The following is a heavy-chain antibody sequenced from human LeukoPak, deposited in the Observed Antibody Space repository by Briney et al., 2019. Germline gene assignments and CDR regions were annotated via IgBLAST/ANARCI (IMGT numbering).Heavy chain of an antibody. CDR1: GYTFTSYA. V-gene: IGHV1-3*01. D-gene: IGHD3-22*01. CDR3: VRESGGYYGGAFDY. Sequence: ASVKVSCKASGYTFTSYAMHWVRQAPGQRLEWMGWINAGNGNTKYSQEFQGRVTITRDTSTSTAYMELRSLRSDDTAVYYCVRESGGYYGGAFDYWGQGTLVTVSS. J-gene: IGHJ4*02. CDR2: INAGNGNT.